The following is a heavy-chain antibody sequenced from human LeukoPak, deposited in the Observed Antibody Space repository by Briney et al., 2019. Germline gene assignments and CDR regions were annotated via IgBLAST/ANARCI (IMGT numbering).Heavy chain of an antibody. CDR1: GFTFSSYW. CDR2: IKQDGSEK. Sequence: GGSLRLSCAASGFTFSSYWMSWVRQAPGKGLEWVANIKQDGSEKYYVDSVEGRFTISRDNAKNSLYLQMNSLRAEDTAVYYCARVPYSSSWYRYFDYWGQGTLVTVSS. V-gene: IGHV3-7*01. D-gene: IGHD6-13*01. CDR3: ARVPYSSSWYRYFDY. J-gene: IGHJ4*02.